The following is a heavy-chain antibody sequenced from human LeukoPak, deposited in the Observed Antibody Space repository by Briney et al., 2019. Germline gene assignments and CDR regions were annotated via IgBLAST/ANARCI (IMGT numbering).Heavy chain of an antibody. CDR3: ARGGGYSYGPPLGYFDY. CDR2: INPSGGST. D-gene: IGHD5-18*01. Sequence: ASVKVSCKASGYTFTSYYMHWVRQAPGQGLEWMGIINPSGGSTSYAQKFQGRVTMTRDTSTSTVYMELSSLRSEDTAVYYCARGGGYSYGPPLGYFDYWGQGTLVTVSS. J-gene: IGHJ4*02. CDR1: GYTFTSYY. V-gene: IGHV1-46*01.